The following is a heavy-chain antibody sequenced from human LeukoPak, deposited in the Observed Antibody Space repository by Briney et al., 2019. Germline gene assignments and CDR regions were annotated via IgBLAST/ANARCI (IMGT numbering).Heavy chain of an antibody. J-gene: IGHJ4*02. Sequence: PSETLSLTCTVSGGSITSYHYSWIRQPPGKGLEWIGYIYSSGSTNYNPSLKSRVTISVDTSKNQFSLKLSSVTAADTAVYYCVRGSTLRHYQYWGQGTLVTVSS. CDR2: IYSSGST. CDR1: GGSITSYH. D-gene: IGHD3-16*01. CDR3: VRGSTLRHYQY. V-gene: IGHV4-59*08.